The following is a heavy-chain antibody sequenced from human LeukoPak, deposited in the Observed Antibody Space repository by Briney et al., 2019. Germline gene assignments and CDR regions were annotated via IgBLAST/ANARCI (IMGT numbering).Heavy chain of an antibody. V-gene: IGHV3-21*01. Sequence: GSLRLSCEASGFTFNNYDMNWVRQAPGKGLEWVSSISSSSSHIYYADAMKGRFTISRDNAKNSLYLQMNSLRAEDTAIYYCSRDRGSNYRTDYYDYWGQGPLVTVSS. CDR3: SRDRGSNYRTDYYDY. CDR1: GFTFNNYD. CDR2: ISSSSSHI. D-gene: IGHD4-11*01. J-gene: IGHJ4*02.